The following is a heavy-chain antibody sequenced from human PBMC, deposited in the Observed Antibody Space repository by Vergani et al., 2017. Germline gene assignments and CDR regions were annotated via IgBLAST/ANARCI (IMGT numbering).Heavy chain of an antibody. CDR2: IKSQTDGGTT. V-gene: IGHV3-15*07. D-gene: IGHD3-16*02. Sequence: EVQLVESGGGLVKPGGSLRLSCAASGFTFSKAWMNWVRQAPGKGLEGVGRIKSQTDGGTTEYAAPGKGRLPISRDDSKNTRYLQMNSLKTEETAVYYCTTASTMITFGVVIVPFDYWGQGTRVTVSS. J-gene: IGHJ4*02. CDR1: GFTFSKAW. CDR3: TTASTMITFGVVIVPFDY.